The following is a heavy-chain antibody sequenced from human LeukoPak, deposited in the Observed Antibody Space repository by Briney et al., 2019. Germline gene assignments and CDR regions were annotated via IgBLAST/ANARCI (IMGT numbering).Heavy chain of an antibody. CDR3: ARIKEVIPIFGSKRGSWYFDL. V-gene: IGHV3-30*03. J-gene: IGHJ2*01. CDR2: ISYDGSNK. D-gene: IGHD3-3*01. Sequence: GGSLRLSCVASGFTFSSYSMNWVRQAPGKGLEWVAVISYDGSNKYHADSVKGRFTISRDNSKNTLYLQMNSLRAEDTAVYYCARIKEVIPIFGSKRGSWYFDLWGRGTLVTVSS. CDR1: GFTFSSYS.